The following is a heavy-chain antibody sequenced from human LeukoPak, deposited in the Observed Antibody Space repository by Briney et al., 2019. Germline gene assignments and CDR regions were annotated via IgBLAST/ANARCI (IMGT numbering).Heavy chain of an antibody. J-gene: IGHJ4*02. CDR1: GFTFSSYS. V-gene: IGHV3-23*01. Sequence: GGSLRLSCAASGFTFSSYSMNWVRQAPGKGLEWVSAISGSGGSTYYADSVKGRFTISRDNSKNTLYLQMNSLRAEDTAVYYCAKGRSITIFGVAPSGYWGQGTLVTVSS. CDR2: ISGSGGST. D-gene: IGHD3-3*01. CDR3: AKGRSITIFGVAPSGY.